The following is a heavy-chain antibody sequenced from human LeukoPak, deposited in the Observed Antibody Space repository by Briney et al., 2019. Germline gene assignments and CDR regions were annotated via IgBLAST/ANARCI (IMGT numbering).Heavy chain of an antibody. V-gene: IGHV4-38-2*01. CDR1: GYSISSGYY. D-gene: IGHD4-17*01. J-gene: IGHJ3*02. CDR3: ARNSFGDSDAFNI. Sequence: KPSETLSLTCAVSGYSISSGYYWGWIRQPPGKGREWIGSIYHSGSTYYNPSLKSRVTISVDTSKNQFSLKLSSVTAADTAVYYCARNSFGDSDAFNIWGQGTMVTVSS. CDR2: IYHSGST.